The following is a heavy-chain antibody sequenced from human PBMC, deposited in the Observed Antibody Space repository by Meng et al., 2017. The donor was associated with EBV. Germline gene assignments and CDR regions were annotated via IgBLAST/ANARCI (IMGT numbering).Heavy chain of an antibody. J-gene: IGHJ4*02. CDR3: ARGRWLQPGSYFDY. CDR1: GGSFSGYY. CDR2: INHSGST. V-gene: IGHV4-34*01. D-gene: IGHD5-24*01. Sequence: QVNQLVAGPLMPSETLSLTCAVYGGSFSGYYWSWIRQPPGKGLEWIGEINHSGSTNYNPSLKSRVTISVDTSKNQFSLKLSSVTAADTAVYYCARGRWLQPGSYFDYWGQGTLVTVSS.